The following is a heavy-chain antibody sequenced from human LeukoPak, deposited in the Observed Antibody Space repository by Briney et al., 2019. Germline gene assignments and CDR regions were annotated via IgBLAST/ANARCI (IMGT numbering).Heavy chain of an antibody. V-gene: IGHV3-74*01. Sequence: LRLSCAASGFTFSSYWMDWVRQAPGKGLVWVSRINSDGSSTIYADSVKGGFTISREKAKNTLYMQMNSLRDEETAAYYCARGLYYDFWSGYYWHYYYYMDVWGKGTTVTVSS. CDR2: INSDGSST. D-gene: IGHD3-3*01. J-gene: IGHJ6*03. CDR3: ARGLYYDFWSGYYWHYYYYMDV. CDR1: GFTFSSYW.